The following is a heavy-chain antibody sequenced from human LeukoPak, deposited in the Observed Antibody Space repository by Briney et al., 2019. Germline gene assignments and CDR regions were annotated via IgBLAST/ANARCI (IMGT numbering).Heavy chain of an antibody. V-gene: IGHV1-46*01. Sequence: ASVKVSCKASGYTFTDYYRHWVRQAPGQGLDWMGIINPSGGSTSYAQKFQGRVTMTRDMSTSTVYMELSSLRSEDTAVYYCGYSGSYYYFDYWGQGTLVTVSS. CDR2: INPSGGST. D-gene: IGHD1-26*01. J-gene: IGHJ4*02. CDR1: GYTFTDYY. CDR3: GYSGSYYYFDY.